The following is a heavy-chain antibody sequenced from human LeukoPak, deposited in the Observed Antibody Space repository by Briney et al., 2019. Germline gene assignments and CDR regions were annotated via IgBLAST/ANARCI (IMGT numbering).Heavy chain of an antibody. Sequence: GRSLRLSCAASGFTFSSYGMHWVRQAPGKGLEWVSSISSSSSHIYYADSVKGRFTISRDNAKNSLYLQMNSLRAEDTAVYYCTRGDQDYGDYVLHYWGQGTLVTVSS. CDR3: TRGDQDYGDYVLHY. V-gene: IGHV3-21*01. J-gene: IGHJ4*02. D-gene: IGHD4-17*01. CDR1: GFTFSSYG. CDR2: ISSSSSHI.